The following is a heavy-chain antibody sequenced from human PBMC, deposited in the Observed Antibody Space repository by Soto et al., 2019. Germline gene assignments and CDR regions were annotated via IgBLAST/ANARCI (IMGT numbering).Heavy chain of an antibody. V-gene: IGHV3-30*18. D-gene: IGHD3-3*01. CDR1: GFSFSSYA. CDR2: ISYGGDNE. Sequence: QVQLVESGGGVVQPGRSLRLSCATSGFSFSSYAMYWVRQAPGKVLEWVAVISYGGDNEYYADSVKGRFTISRDNSKNTLYLQMNSLRAEDTAVYYCANPYYGCWYQGHVDHWGQGTMVTVSS. CDR3: ANPYYGCWYQGHVDH. J-gene: IGHJ4*02.